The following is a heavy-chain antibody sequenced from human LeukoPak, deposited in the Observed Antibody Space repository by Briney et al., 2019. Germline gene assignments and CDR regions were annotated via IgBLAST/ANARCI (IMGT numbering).Heavy chain of an antibody. V-gene: IGHV5-51*01. CDR1: GYSFTTYW. J-gene: IGHJ4*02. CDR3: ARTYCGGDCYYTYFDY. CDR2: IYPGDSDT. Sequence: ESLKISCKGSGYSFTTYWIAWVRRMPGEGLDRIWIIYPGDSDTRYSPSVQGQFTISTDKSINTAYLQWSSLKASDTSMYYCARTYCGGDCYYTYFDYWGQGTLVTVSS. D-gene: IGHD2-21*02.